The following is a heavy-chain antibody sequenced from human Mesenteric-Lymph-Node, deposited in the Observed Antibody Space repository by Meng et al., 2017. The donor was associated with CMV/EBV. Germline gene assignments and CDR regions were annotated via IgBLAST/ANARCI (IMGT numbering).Heavy chain of an antibody. CDR2: IYPGDSDT. Sequence: GESLKISCKDSGDFFTTYWIGWVRQMPGKGLEWMGSIYPGDSDTRYSPSFQGQVTISADKSISTAYLQWSSLKASDTAMYYCARGAGVVTLDYWGQGTLVTVSS. CDR3: ARGAGVVTLDY. CDR1: GDFFTTYW. D-gene: IGHD4-23*01. V-gene: IGHV5-51*01. J-gene: IGHJ4*02.